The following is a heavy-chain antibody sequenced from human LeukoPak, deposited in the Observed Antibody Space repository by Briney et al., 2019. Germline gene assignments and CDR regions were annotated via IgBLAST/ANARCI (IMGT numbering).Heavy chain of an antibody. V-gene: IGHV3-7*01. CDR3: ALNPDYYGSGSFDY. CDR2: IKEDGREK. CDR1: GFTSSSYW. J-gene: IGHJ4*02. Sequence: GGSLRLSCATSGFTSSSYWMSWDRQAPGKGLEWVADIKEDGREKYYVDSVKGRFTISRDNAKNSLYLQMNSLRAEDTAFYYCALNPDYYGSGSFDYWGQGTLVTVSS. D-gene: IGHD3-10*01.